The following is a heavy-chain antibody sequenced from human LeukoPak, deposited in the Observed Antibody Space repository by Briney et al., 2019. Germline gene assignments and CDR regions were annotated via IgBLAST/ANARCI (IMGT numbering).Heavy chain of an antibody. CDR2: ISYDGSNK. Sequence: GRSLRLSCAASGFSFSSYGMHWVRQAPGKGLEWVAVISYDGSNKYYADSVKGRFTISRDNSKSTLHMQMNTLRAEDTAMYYCAKALNYYDRAYDMWGQGTVVTVSS. J-gene: IGHJ3*02. V-gene: IGHV3-30*18. CDR3: AKALNYYDRAYDM. CDR1: GFSFSSYG. D-gene: IGHD3-22*01.